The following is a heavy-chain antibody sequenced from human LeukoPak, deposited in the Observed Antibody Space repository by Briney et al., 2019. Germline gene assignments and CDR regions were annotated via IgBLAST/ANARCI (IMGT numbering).Heavy chain of an antibody. J-gene: IGHJ6*02. V-gene: IGHV3-30*18. CDR1: GFTFSSYG. Sequence: GGSLRLSCAASGFTFSSYGMHWVRQAPGKGLEWVAVISYDGSNKYYADSVKGRFTISRDNSKNTLYLQMNSLRAEDTAVYYCAKVKYCSSTSCYTDRGYYYYYGMDVWGQGTTVTVS. CDR2: ISYDGSNK. D-gene: IGHD2-2*02. CDR3: AKVKYCSSTSCYTDRGYYYYYGMDV.